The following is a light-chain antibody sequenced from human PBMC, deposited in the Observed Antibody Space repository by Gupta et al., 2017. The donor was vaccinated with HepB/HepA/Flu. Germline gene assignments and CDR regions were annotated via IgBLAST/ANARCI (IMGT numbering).Light chain of an antibody. J-gene: IGKJ2*04. Sequence: EIVLTQSPGTLSLSPGERATLSCRDSQSVSSSNLAWYQQKPGQAPRLLIYGAASRATGIPDRFSGSGSGTDSTLTISSLELEDFAVYSCQQYGSSPLMCSFGQGTKLEIK. V-gene: IGKV3-20*01. CDR1: QSVSSSN. CDR2: GAA. CDR3: QQYGSSPLMCS.